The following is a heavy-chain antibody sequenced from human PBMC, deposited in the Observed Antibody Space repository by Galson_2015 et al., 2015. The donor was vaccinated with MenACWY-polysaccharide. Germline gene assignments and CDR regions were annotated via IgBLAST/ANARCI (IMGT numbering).Heavy chain of an antibody. CDR1: GFTFDNYA. CDR3: AKVAVNYGGDYLYYGLDV. CDR2: ISRNSVDI. Sequence: SLRLSCAASGFTFDNYAMHWVRQLPGKGLEWVSGISRNSVDIGYAGSVRGRFIISRDNAKSSLYLQMNSLRPEDTALYYCAKVAVNYGGDYLYYGLDVWGQGTTVTVSS. D-gene: IGHD4-23*01. J-gene: IGHJ6*02. V-gene: IGHV3-9*01.